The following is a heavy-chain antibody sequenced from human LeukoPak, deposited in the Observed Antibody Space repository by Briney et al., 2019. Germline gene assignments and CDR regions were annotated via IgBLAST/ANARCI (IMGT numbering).Heavy chain of an antibody. CDR3: ARHLRSSAPTAFDI. V-gene: IGHV4-4*02. CDR2: IYHSGST. J-gene: IGHJ3*02. CDR1: GGSISRSNW. D-gene: IGHD3-22*01. Sequence: SETLSLTCAVSGGSISRSNWWSWVRQPPGKGLEWIGEIYHSGSTNYNPSLKSRVTISVDTSKNQFSLKLSSVTAADTAVYYCARHLRSSAPTAFDIWGQGTMVTVSS.